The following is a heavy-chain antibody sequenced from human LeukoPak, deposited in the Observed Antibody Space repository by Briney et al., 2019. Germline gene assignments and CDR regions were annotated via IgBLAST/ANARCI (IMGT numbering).Heavy chain of an antibody. J-gene: IGHJ4*02. V-gene: IGHV4-38-2*01. D-gene: IGHD3-22*01. CDR3: ARYDSSGYFDY. CDR1: DYSISSGNY. CDR2: VYHSGST. Sequence: SETLSLTCAVSDYSISSGNYWGWIRQPPGKGLEWIGSVYHSGSTHYSPSLKSRVTISVDTSKNQFSLKLRSVTAADTAVYYCARYDSSGYFDYWGQGTLVTVSS.